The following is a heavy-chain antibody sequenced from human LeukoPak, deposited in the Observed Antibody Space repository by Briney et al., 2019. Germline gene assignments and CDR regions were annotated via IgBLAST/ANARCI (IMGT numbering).Heavy chain of an antibody. CDR1: DDSSSSYY. V-gene: IGHV4-4*09. D-gene: IGHD6-25*01. J-gene: IGHJ4*02. CDR3: AAARRRSASFDY. CDR2: IYTGDTT. Sequence: SETLSLTCSVSDDSSSSYYWTWIRQPPGKGLEWIGYIYTGDTTYYNPSLNSRVIISVDTSKNQFSLKLNSVTAADTAVYYCAAARRRSASFDYWGQGSLVTVSS.